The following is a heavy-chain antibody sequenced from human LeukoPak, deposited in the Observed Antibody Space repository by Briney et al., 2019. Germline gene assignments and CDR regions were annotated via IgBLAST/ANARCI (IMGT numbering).Heavy chain of an antibody. D-gene: IGHD3-22*01. CDR2: ITGSGGGA. CDR1: GFTFSNYA. CDR3: AKSDDSSGYYYGIVY. Sequence: GGSLRLSCAASGFTFSNYAMTWVRQAPGKGLEWVSSITGSGGGAHYADSVKDLFTISRDNSKNTLYLQMNSLRAEDTAVYYCAKSDDSSGYYYGIVYWGQGTLVTVSS. J-gene: IGHJ4*02. V-gene: IGHV3-23*01.